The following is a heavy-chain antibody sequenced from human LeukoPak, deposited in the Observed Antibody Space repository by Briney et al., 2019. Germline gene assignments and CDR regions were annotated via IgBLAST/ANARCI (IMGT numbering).Heavy chain of an antibody. CDR1: GGSISSYY. D-gene: IGHD2-2*01. CDR3: ARPYCSSTGCYGNWFDP. CDR2: IYYSGST. V-gene: IGHV4-59*08. J-gene: IGHJ5*02. Sequence: PSETLSLTCTVTGGSISSYYWSWIRQPPGKGLQWIGYIYYSGSTNYTPSLKSRVTISEDTSKNQFSLKLSSVTAADTAVYYCARPYCSSTGCYGNWFDPWGQGTLVTVSS.